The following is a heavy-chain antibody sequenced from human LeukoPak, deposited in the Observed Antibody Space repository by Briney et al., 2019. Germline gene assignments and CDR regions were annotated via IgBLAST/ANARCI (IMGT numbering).Heavy chain of an antibody. Sequence: PSETLSLTCTVSGGSISSYYWGWIRQPPGKGLEWIGYIYYSGSTNYNPSLKSRVTISVDTSKNQFSLKLSSVTAADTAVYYCARVANWNYGFDPWGQGTLVTVSS. CDR1: GGSISSYY. CDR2: IYYSGST. J-gene: IGHJ5*02. CDR3: ARVANWNYGFDP. D-gene: IGHD1-7*01. V-gene: IGHV4-59*01.